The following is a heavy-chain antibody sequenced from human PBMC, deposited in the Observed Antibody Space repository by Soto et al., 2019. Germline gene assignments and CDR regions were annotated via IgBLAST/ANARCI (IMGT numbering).Heavy chain of an antibody. Sequence: GASVKVSCKASGYTFTNHAIHWVSQAPGQGLEWMGWINAGKGDTKYPQRFQGRVTITRDTSASTAYMELSSLRSEDTAVYYCARNILGGTTDYWGPGTLVTVSS. V-gene: IGHV1-3*01. CDR3: ARNILGGTTDY. J-gene: IGHJ4*02. CDR2: INAGKGDT. CDR1: GYTFTNHA. D-gene: IGHD1-7*01.